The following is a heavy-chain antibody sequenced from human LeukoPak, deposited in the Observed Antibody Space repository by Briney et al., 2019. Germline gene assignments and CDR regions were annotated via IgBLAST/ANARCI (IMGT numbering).Heavy chain of an antibody. D-gene: IGHD3-3*01. V-gene: IGHV4-59*01. Sequence: SETLSLTCTVSGGSISSYYWSWIRQPPGKGLEWIGYIYYSGSTNYNPSLKSRVTISVDTSKNQFSLKLSSVTAADTAVYYCARDRTVGFWSGYTNDYYYYYGMDVWGQGTTVTVSS. CDR2: IYYSGST. CDR3: ARDRTVGFWSGYTNDYYYYYGMDV. J-gene: IGHJ6*02. CDR1: GGSISSYY.